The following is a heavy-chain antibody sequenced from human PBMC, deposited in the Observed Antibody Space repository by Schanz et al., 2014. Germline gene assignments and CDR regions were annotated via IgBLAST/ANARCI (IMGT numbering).Heavy chain of an antibody. D-gene: IGHD6-13*01. Sequence: EVQLLESGGGLVQPGGSLRLSCAASGFTFTNYAMSWVRQAPGKGLEWVSYVSRSTPDIYYADSVKGRFTMSRDNAKNSVFLQMNSLRVEDTAVYFCVSQTGSPNYWGQGTLVTVSS. CDR3: VSQTGSPNY. V-gene: IGHV3-48*01. CDR2: VSRSTPDI. CDR1: GFTFTNYA. J-gene: IGHJ4*02.